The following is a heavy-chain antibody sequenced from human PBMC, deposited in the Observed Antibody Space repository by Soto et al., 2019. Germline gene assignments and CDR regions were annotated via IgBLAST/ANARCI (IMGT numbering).Heavy chain of an antibody. J-gene: IGHJ4*02. CDR2: IYYSGSS. V-gene: IGHV4-59*01. CDR3: ASLSAAGTLDY. CDR1: GGSFSNYY. D-gene: IGHD6-13*01. Sequence: QVQLQESGPGLVKPSETLSLTCTVSGGSFSNYYWSWIRQPPGKGLEWNGYIYYSGSSNYIPSLKSQVTISVDTPKNQFSLKLNSVTAADTAVYYCASLSAAGTLDYWGKGTLVTVSS.